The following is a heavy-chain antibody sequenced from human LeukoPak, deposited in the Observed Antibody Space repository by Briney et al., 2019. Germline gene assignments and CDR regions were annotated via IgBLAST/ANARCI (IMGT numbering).Heavy chain of an antibody. V-gene: IGHV1-24*01. D-gene: IGHD2/OR15-2a*01. CDR2: SDPQQT. CDR1: GYTLTQLS. CDR3: ATILYGYGLGF. J-gene: IGHJ6*04. Sequence: GASVKVSCKVSGYTLTQLSIHWVRQAPGKGLEWLGSSDPQQTIYAQNFQGRVTMTEDTSTDTMFLDLSSLTSDDTAVYYCATILYGYGLGFWGKGTTVTVSS.